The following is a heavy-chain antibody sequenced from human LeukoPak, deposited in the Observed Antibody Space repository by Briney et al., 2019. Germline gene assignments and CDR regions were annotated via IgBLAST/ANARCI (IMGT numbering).Heavy chain of an antibody. CDR3: AREGSGSYYKNYYFDY. CDR2: ISAYNGNT. D-gene: IGHD1-26*01. Sequence: ASVKVTCKASGYTFTSYGISWVRQAPGQGLEWMGWISAYNGNTNYAQKLQGRVTMTTDTSTSTAYMELRSLRSDDTAVYYCAREGSGSYYKNYYFDYWGQGTLVTVSS. V-gene: IGHV1-18*01. CDR1: GYTFTSYG. J-gene: IGHJ4*02.